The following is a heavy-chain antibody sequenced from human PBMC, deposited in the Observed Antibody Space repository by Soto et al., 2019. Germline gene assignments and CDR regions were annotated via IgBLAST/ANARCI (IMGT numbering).Heavy chain of an antibody. J-gene: IGHJ6*02. D-gene: IGHD3-3*01. CDR1: GGSFSGYY. CDR2: INHSGST. V-gene: IGHV4-34*01. Sequence: SETLSLTCAVYGGSFSGYYWSWIRQPPGKGLEWIGEINHSGSTNYNPSPKSRVTISVEPSKNQFSLKLSSVTAADTAVYYCARTHPTFYDFWSGYSYYYGMDVWGQGTTVTVSS. CDR3: ARTHPTFYDFWSGYSYYYGMDV.